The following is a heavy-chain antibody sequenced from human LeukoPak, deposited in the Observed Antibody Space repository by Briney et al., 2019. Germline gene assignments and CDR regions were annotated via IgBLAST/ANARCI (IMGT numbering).Heavy chain of an antibody. V-gene: IGHV4-34*01. J-gene: IGHJ4*02. CDR2: INHSGST. Sequence: PSETLSLTCAVYGGSFSGYYWSWIRQPPGKGLEWIGEINHSGSTNYNPSLKSRVTISVDTSKNQFSPKLSSVTAADTAVYYRGVRGYSYGYSWNFDYWGQGTLVTVSS. D-gene: IGHD5-18*01. CDR3: GVRGYSYGYSWNFDY. CDR1: GGSFSGYY.